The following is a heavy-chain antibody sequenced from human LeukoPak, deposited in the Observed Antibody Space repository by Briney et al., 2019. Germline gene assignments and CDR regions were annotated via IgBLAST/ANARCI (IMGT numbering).Heavy chain of an antibody. CDR2: ISHSSSHI. CDR3: ARRAGAYSHPYDY. Sequence: GGSLRLSCVVSGFTFSSYSMNWVRQAPGKGLEWVSSISHSSSHIYYADSVKGRFTISRDNSKNTLYLQMNSLRAEDTAVYYCARRAGAYSHPYDYWGQGTLVTVSS. J-gene: IGHJ4*02. CDR1: GFTFSSYS. D-gene: IGHD4/OR15-4a*01. V-gene: IGHV3-21*04.